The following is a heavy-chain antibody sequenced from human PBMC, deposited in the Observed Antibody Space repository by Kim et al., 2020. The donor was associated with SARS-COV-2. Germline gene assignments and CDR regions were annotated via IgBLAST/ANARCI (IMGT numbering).Heavy chain of an antibody. J-gene: IGHJ4*02. D-gene: IGHD6-13*01. CDR3: AKGYSTTWYD. Sequence: STYYAESVKGRFTIAKDTSKNTLHLQMNSLRAEDTAVYYCAKGYSTTWYDWGQGTLVTVSS. V-gene: IGHV3-23*01. CDR2: ST.